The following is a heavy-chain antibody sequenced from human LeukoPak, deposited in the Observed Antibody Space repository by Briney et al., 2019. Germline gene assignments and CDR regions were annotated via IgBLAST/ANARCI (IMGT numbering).Heavy chain of an antibody. J-gene: IGHJ4*02. CDR3: ARVLGIRFDY. Sequence: SQTLSLTCAISGDSVSSNSAAWNWIRQSPPRGLEWLGRTYYTSKFYNDYAVSVKGRITINPDTSKNQFSLQLNSVTPEDTAVYYCARVLGIRFDYWGQGTLVTVSS. D-gene: IGHD7-27*01. CDR2: TYYTSKFYN. V-gene: IGHV6-1*01. CDR1: GDSVSSNSAA.